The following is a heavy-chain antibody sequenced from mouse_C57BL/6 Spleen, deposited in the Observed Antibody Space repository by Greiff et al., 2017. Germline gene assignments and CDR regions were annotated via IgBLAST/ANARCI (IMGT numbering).Heavy chain of an antibody. CDR2: IDPNSGGT. CDR1: GYTFTSYW. Sequence: QVQLQQPGAELVKPGASVKLSCKASGYTFTSYWMHWVKQRPGRGLGWIGRIDPNSGGTKYNEKFKSKATLTVDKPSSTAYMQLSSLTSEDSAVYYCARYPYDYDWYFDVWGTGTTVTVSS. D-gene: IGHD2-4*01. J-gene: IGHJ1*03. CDR3: ARYPYDYDWYFDV. V-gene: IGHV1-72*01.